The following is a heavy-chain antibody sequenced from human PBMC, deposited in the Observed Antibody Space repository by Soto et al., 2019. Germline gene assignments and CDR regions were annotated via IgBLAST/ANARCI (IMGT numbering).Heavy chain of an antibody. D-gene: IGHD1-26*01. J-gene: IGHJ4*02. CDR3: ARAYSGSYFYPIDF. CDR1: GYTFISYD. Sequence: ASVKVSCKASGYTFISYDVHWVRQAPGQRLEWMGWINTGKGNTKSSQKFQGRVTITRDTSASTAYMELSSLRSEDTAVYYCARAYSGSYFYPIDFWGQGTLVTVSS. V-gene: IGHV1-3*04. CDR2: INTGKGNT.